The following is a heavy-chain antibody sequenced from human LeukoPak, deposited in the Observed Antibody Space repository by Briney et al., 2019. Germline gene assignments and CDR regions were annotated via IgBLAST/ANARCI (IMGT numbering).Heavy chain of an antibody. CDR3: ARDIVVVVANYYYYGMDV. V-gene: IGHV1-2*02. CDR2: XNPNSGGT. Sequence: GXGLEWXGXXNPNSGGTNYAQKFQGRVTMTRDTSISTAYMELSRLRSDDTAVYYCARDIVVVVANYYYYGMDVWGQGTTVTVSS. J-gene: IGHJ6*02. D-gene: IGHD2-15*01.